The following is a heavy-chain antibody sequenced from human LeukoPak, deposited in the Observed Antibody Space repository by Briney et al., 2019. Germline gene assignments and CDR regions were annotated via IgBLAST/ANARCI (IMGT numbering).Heavy chain of an antibody. J-gene: IGHJ4*02. CDR1: GGSISSYY. CDR3: ARESRRDGYKFDY. CDR2: IYYSGKT. D-gene: IGHD5-24*01. Sequence: SETLSLTCTVSGGSISSYYWSWIRQPPGKGLEWIGYIYYSGKTNYNPSLKSRLTISVDTSKNQFSLELSSVTAADTAVYYCARESRRDGYKFDYWGQGTLVTVSS. V-gene: IGHV4-59*01.